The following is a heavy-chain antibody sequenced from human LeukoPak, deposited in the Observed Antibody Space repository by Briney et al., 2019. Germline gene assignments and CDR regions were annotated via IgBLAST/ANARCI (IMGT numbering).Heavy chain of an antibody. V-gene: IGHV4-34*01. D-gene: IGHD2-2*01. CDR1: GGSFSDNY. CDR3: ARGGGVVVPAAMRGVVGFDP. CDR2: INHSGST. Sequence: SETLSLTCAVYGGSFSDNYWTWIRQPPGKGLEWIGEINHSGSTNYNPSLKSRVTISVDTSENQLSLKLSSVTAADTAVYYCARGGGVVVPAAMRGVVGFDPWGQGTLVTVSS. J-gene: IGHJ5*02.